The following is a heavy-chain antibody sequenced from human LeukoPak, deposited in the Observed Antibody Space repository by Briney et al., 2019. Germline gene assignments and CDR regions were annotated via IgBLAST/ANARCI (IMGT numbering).Heavy chain of an antibody. J-gene: IGHJ4*02. D-gene: IGHD3-9*01. CDR1: GFTFSSYA. CDR2: ISGSCGST. Sequence: AGGSLRLSCAASGFTFSSYAMSWVRQAPGKGLEWVSAISGSCGSTYYADSVKGRFTISRDNSKNTLYLQMNSLRAEDTAVYYCAKGGSRHYDILTGYYPSYYFDYWGQGTLVTVSS. V-gene: IGHV3-23*01. CDR3: AKGGSRHYDILTGYYPSYYFDY.